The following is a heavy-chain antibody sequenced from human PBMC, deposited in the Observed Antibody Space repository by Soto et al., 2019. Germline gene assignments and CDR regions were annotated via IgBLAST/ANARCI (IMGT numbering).Heavy chain of an antibody. CDR2: IWYDGSNK. CDR1: GFTFSSYG. D-gene: IGHD6-13*01. Sequence: GGSLRLSCAASGFTFSSYGMHWVRQAPGKGLEWVAVIWYDGSNKYYADSVKGRFTISRDNSKNTLYLQMNSLRAEDTAVYYCARSPPYSSSWFLNYYYMDVWGKGTTVTVSS. J-gene: IGHJ6*03. CDR3: ARSPPYSSSWFLNYYYMDV. V-gene: IGHV3-33*01.